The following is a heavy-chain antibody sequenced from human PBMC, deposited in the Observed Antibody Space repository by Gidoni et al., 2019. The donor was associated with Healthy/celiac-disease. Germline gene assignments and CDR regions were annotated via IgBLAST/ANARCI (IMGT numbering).Heavy chain of an antibody. D-gene: IGHD5-18*01. CDR3: AKDAEIGDSYVPGDY. V-gene: IGHV3-23*04. CDR2: ISGSGGST. J-gene: IGHJ4*02. CDR1: GFSLSSYA. Sequence: EGRLVETGGGLVQLGGSLIHPDAASGFSLSSYAMSWVRQSPGKRLEWVSAISGSGGSTYYTDSVKGRFTISRDNSKSTLYLQMNSLRAEDTAVYYCAKDAEIGDSYVPGDYWGQGTLFTVSS.